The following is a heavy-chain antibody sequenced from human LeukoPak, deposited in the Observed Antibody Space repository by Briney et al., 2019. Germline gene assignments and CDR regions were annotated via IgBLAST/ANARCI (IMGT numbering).Heavy chain of an antibody. CDR1: GYTFSTYG. D-gene: IGHD2-15*01. V-gene: IGHV1-18*01. Sequence: ASVKVSCKASGYTFSTYGISWVRQAPGQGLEWMGWINPYNGNTKYAQQLQDRVTMTSETSTSTAYMELRSLRSDDTAVYYCVRDGGSSGPGCNWGQGTLVTVSS. J-gene: IGHJ4*02. CDR3: VRDGGSSGPGCN. CDR2: INPYNGNT.